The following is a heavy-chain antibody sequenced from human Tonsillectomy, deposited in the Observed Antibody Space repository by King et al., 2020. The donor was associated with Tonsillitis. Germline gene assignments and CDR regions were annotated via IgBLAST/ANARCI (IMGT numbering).Heavy chain of an antibody. V-gene: IGHV5-51*01. D-gene: IGHD1-26*01. Sequence: VQLVESGAEVKKPGESLKISCKGSGYSFTSYWIGWVRQMPGKGLEWMGIIYPGDSDTRYSPSFQGQVTISADKSISTAYLQWSSLKASDTAMYYCARHNRVLCRRELFCAFDIWGQGTMVTVSS. CDR2: IYPGDSDT. J-gene: IGHJ3*02. CDR3: ARHNRVLCRRELFCAFDI. CDR1: GYSFTSYW.